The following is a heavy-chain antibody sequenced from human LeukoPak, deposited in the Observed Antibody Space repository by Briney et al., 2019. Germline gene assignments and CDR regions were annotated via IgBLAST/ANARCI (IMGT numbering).Heavy chain of an antibody. Sequence: SVKVSCKASGGTFSSYAISWVRQAPGQGLEWMGGIIPIFGTANYAQKFQGRVTITADESTSTAYMELSSLRSEDTAVYYCARAALGYCSSTSCYGLPRYYYYYGMDVWGQGTTVTVSS. J-gene: IGHJ6*02. V-gene: IGHV1-69*13. D-gene: IGHD2-2*01. CDR1: GGTFSSYA. CDR3: ARAALGYCSSTSCYGLPRYYYYYGMDV. CDR2: IIPIFGTA.